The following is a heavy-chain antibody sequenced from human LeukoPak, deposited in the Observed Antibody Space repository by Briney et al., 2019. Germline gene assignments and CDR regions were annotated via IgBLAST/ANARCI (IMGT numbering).Heavy chain of an antibody. V-gene: IGHV5-51*01. CDR3: ARTGCCSGVNCYLLT. CDR2: IYPGDSDA. D-gene: IGHD2-15*01. CDR1: GYSFTTYW. Sequence: GESLKISCKGSGYSFTTYWIGWVRQMPGKGLEWMGIIYPGDSDARYSPSFQGQVTISADKSISTAYLQWSSLKASDTATYYCARTGCCSGVNCYLLTWGQGTLVTVSS. J-gene: IGHJ5*02.